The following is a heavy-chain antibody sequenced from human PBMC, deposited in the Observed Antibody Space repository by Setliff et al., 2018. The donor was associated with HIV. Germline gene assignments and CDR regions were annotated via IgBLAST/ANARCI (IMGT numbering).Heavy chain of an antibody. CDR1: GGSISTYY. Sequence: SETLSLTCTVSGGSISTYYWSWIRQPPGKGLEWIGYIYYSGSIKYNPSLKSRVTISVDTSKNQFSLKLSSVTAADTAVYYCARATVYRIDYWGQGTLVTVSS. CDR2: IYYSGSI. CDR3: ARATVYRIDY. V-gene: IGHV4-59*08. D-gene: IGHD2-2*01. J-gene: IGHJ4*02.